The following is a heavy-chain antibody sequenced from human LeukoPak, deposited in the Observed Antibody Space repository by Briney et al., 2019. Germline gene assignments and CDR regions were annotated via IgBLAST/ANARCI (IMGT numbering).Heavy chain of an antibody. CDR2: MNLDGSEE. CDR1: GFTFSLYW. J-gene: IGHJ4*02. Sequence: PGGSLRLSCAASGFTFSLYWLNWVRQAQGKGMEWVANMNLDGSEEYYVDSVKGRFTISRDNAKNSLYLQMNSLRAEDTAVYYCAKGHTATSGIYWGQGTLVTVSS. CDR3: AKGHTATSGIY. D-gene: IGHD3-10*01. V-gene: IGHV3-7*01.